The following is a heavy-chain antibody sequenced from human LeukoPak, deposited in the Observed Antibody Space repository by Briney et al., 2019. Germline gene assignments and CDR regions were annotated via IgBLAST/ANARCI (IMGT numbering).Heavy chain of an antibody. J-gene: IGHJ4*02. CDR2: INTNTGNP. CDR1: GYTFTSYA. Sequence: ASVKVSCKASGYTFTSYARNWVRQAPGQGLEWMGWINTNTGNPTYAQGFTGRFVFSLDTSVSTAYLQISSLKAEDTAVYYCARDGMAVKYYYDSSGYLSDYWGQGTLVTVSS. V-gene: IGHV7-4-1*02. D-gene: IGHD3-22*01. CDR3: ARDGMAVKYYYDSSGYLSDY.